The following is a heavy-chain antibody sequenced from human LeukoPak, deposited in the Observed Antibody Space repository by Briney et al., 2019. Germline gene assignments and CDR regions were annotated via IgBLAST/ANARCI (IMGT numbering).Heavy chain of an antibody. CDR2: ISGSGGST. CDR1: GFTFSSYA. D-gene: IGHD3-22*01. Sequence: GGSLRLSCAASGFTFSSYAMSWVRQAPGKGLEWVSAISGSGGSTYYADSVKGRFTISRDNSKNTLYLQMNSLRAEDTAVYYCAKGTMIAVVAAYFDYWGQGTLVTVSS. CDR3: AKGTMIAVVAAYFDY. V-gene: IGHV3-23*01. J-gene: IGHJ4*02.